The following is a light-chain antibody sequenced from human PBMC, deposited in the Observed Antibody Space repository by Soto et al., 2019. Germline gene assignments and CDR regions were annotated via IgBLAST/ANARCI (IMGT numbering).Light chain of an antibody. V-gene: IGKV4-1*01. Sequence: DIVMTQSPDSLAVSLGERATINCKSSQSVLYSSNNKNHLAWYQQKPGQPPKLLIYWASTRESGVPDRFSGSGSGTDFTLTISSLQAEDVAVYYCQQYYSTPQTFGGGTKVEIK. CDR3: QQYYSTPQT. CDR2: WAS. CDR1: QSVLYSSNNKNH. J-gene: IGKJ4*01.